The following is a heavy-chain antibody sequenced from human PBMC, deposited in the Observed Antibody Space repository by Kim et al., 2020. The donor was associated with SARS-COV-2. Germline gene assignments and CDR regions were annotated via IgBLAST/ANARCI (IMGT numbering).Heavy chain of an antibody. D-gene: IGHD3-3*01. CDR2: ISTDNGNT. J-gene: IGHJ4*02. V-gene: IGHV1-18*01. CDR1: GYTFTNYA. Sequence: ASVKVSCKASGYTFTNYAISWVRQAPGQGLEWMGWISTDNGNTNYSQKFQGRVTMTTDTSTSTAYMELRSLRSDDTAVYYCARDRQSGYWGKGTRYTIS. CDR3: ARDRQSGY.